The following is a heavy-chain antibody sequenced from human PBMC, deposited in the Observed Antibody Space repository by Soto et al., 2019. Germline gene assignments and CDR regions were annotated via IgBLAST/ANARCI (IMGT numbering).Heavy chain of an antibody. CDR2: IGGGGST. V-gene: IGHV3-23*01. CDR3: ARASLGYSWGEFDY. Sequence: EVQLLESGGDLVRPGGSLRLSCAASGFTLNTYPMSWVRLAPGKGLGWVSTIGGGGSTFYADSVKGRLTISRDNSKNTLYLQMNSLRAEDTAVYYCARASLGYSWGEFDYWGQGALVTVSS. J-gene: IGHJ4*02. CDR1: GFTLNTYP. D-gene: IGHD5-18*01.